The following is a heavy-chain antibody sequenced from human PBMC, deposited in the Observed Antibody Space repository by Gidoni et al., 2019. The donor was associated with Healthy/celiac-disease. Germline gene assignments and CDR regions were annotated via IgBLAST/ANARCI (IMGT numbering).Heavy chain of an antibody. Sequence: EVQLLESGGGLVQPGGSLRLSCAASGFTFSSYAMRWVRQAPGKGLEWVSAISGSGGSTYYADSVKGRFTISRDNSKNTLYLQMNSLRAEDTAVYYCAKEGSPYYYDSSGYHFDYWGQGTLVTVSS. J-gene: IGHJ4*02. D-gene: IGHD3-22*01. V-gene: IGHV3-23*01. CDR1: GFTFSSYA. CDR2: ISGSGGST. CDR3: AKEGSPYYYDSSGYHFDY.